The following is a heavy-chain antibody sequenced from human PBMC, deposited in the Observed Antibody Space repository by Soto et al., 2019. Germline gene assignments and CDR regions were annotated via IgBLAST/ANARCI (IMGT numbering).Heavy chain of an antibody. J-gene: IGHJ4*02. CDR3: ARARQQLGPYYFDY. CDR2: IIPILGIA. Sequence: QVQLVQSGAEVKKPGSSVKVSCKASGGTFSSYTISWVRQAPGQGLEWMGRIIPILGIANYAQKFQGRVTITADKATSTADMELSSLRSEDTAVYYCARARQQLGPYYFDYWGQGTLVTVSS. D-gene: IGHD6-13*01. CDR1: GGTFSSYT. V-gene: IGHV1-69*02.